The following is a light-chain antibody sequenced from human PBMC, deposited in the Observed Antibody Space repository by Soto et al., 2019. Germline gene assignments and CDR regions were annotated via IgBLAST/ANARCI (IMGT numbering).Light chain of an antibody. V-gene: IGKV1-39*01. CDR2: AAS. J-gene: IGKJ3*01. Sequence: DIQMTQSPSSLSASVGDRVTITCRASQSISSYLNWYQQKPGKAPKLRIYAASSLQSGVPSRFSGSGSGTDFTLTISSLQPEDFAVYYCQQRSNWPPTFGPGTKVDI. CDR3: QQRSNWPPT. CDR1: QSISSY.